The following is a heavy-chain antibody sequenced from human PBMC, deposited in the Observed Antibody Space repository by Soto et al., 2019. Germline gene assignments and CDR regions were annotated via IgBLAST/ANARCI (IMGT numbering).Heavy chain of an antibody. CDR3: AKDFQVYYDILTGYWNSFDY. D-gene: IGHD3-9*01. V-gene: IGHV3-23*01. Sequence: GSLRLSCAASGFTFSSYAMSWVRQAPGKGLEWVSAISGSGGSTYYADSVKGRFTISRDNSKNTLYLQMNSLRAEDTAVYYCAKDFQVYYDILTGYWNSFDYWGQGTLVTVS. CDR2: ISGSGGST. CDR1: GFTFSSYA. J-gene: IGHJ4*02.